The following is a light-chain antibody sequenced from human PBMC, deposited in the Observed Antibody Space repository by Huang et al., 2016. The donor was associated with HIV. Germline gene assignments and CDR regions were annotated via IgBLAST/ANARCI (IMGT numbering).Light chain of an antibody. V-gene: IGKV2-30*01. CDR3: MQSMQGTQRPRT. CDR1: QNLVFSDGNTY. J-gene: IGKJ1*01. CDR2: RVS. Sequence: VVLTQSPLSLAVTLGQPASISCRSSQNLVFSDGNTYLSWFHQRQGQSPRRLIFRVSYRDSGVPDRFSGSGSSTFFTLEISRVEAEDVGVYYCMQSMQGTQRPRTFGQGTKVEIK.